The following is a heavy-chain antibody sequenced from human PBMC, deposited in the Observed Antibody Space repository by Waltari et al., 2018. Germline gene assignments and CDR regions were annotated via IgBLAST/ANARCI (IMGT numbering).Heavy chain of an antibody. CDR2: ISYSGSP. CDR1: GGSISSESYY. J-gene: IGHJ5*02. V-gene: IGHV4-39*01. D-gene: IGHD3-9*01. Sequence: QLQLQESGPGLVKPSETLSLTCTVSGGSISSESYYWGWIRQPPGKGLELIGFISYSGSPYSTPSLKSRVTISVDTAKNQFSLKLSSVTAADTAVYYCARLSYHIVTGYGWFDPWGLGTLVTVSS. CDR3: ARLSYHIVTGYGWFDP.